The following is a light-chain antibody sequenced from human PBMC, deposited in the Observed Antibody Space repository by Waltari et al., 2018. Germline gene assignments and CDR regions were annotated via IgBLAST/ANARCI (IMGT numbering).Light chain of an antibody. V-gene: IGKV3-15*01. CDR2: AAS. Sequence: EIVITQAPAALSVSPGERTTLSCRASQSVSSDLAWYQQKPGQTPRLLISAASTRATGIPARFSASGSGTEFTLTISSLQSEDVAVYYCQQYNHWPPYSFGQGTKVEIE. CDR3: QQYNHWPPYS. CDR1: QSVSSD. J-gene: IGKJ2*03.